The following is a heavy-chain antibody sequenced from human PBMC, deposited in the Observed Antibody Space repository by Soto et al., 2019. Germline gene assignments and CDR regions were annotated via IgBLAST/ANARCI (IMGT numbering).Heavy chain of an antibody. CDR1: GFTFSSYA. CDR3: ARARFYGSGSYSYYYSGMDD. V-gene: IGHV3-30-3*01. J-gene: IGHJ6*02. CDR2: ISYDGSNK. Sequence: GGSLRLSCSASGFTFSSYAMHWVRQAPGKGLEWVAVISYDGSNKYYADSVKGRFTISRDNSKNTLYLQMNSLRAEDTAVYYCARARFYGSGSYSYYYSGMDDWGQGTTVTVSS. D-gene: IGHD3-10*01.